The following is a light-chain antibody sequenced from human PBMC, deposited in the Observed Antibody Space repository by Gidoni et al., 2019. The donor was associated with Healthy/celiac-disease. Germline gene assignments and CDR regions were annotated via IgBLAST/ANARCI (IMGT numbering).Light chain of an antibody. CDR2: GAS. J-gene: IGKJ2*01. CDR3: QQYGSLYT. Sequence: DIVLTHSPRTLSLSPGERATLSCRASQSLSSSYLAWYQQKPGQAPRLLIYGASSRATGIPDRCSGSGSGTDFTLTISRLEPEDFAVYYCQQYGSLYTFXXXTKLEIK. CDR1: QSLSSSY. V-gene: IGKV3-20*01.